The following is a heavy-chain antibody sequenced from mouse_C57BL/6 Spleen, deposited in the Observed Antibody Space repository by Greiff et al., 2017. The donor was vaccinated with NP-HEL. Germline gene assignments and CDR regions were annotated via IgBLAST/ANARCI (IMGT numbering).Heavy chain of an antibody. Sequence: EVKLQESGGGLVQPGGSLSLSCAASGFTFTDYYMSWVRQPPGKALEWLGFIRNKANGYTTEYSASVKGRFTISRDNSQSSLYLQMNALRAEDSATYYCARYTNYGSSFAYWGQGTLVTVSA. D-gene: IGHD1-1*01. CDR3: ARYTNYGSSFAY. CDR2: IRNKANGYTT. J-gene: IGHJ3*01. CDR1: GFTFTDYY. V-gene: IGHV7-3*01.